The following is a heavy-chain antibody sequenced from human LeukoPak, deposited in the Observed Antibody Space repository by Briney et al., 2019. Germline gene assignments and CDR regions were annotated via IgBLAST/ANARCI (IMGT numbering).Heavy chain of an antibody. CDR1: GFTLNNFD. CDR2: ISPAGAT. D-gene: IGHD3-3*01. CDR3: TRGRGYSDLRSAWNWLAP. Sequence: GGSLRLSCAASGFTLNNFDIHWVRQVTGRGLEWVSTISPAGATFYSVSVEGRFTISREDAKNSVFLQMSSLTGADTALYHCTRGRGYSDLRSAWNWLAPWGQGTRVTVSS. V-gene: IGHV3-13*01. J-gene: IGHJ5*02.